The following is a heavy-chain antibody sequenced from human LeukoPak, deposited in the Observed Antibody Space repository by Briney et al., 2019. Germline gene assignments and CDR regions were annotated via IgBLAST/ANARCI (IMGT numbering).Heavy chain of an antibody. CDR2: IYHSGST. Sequence: SETLSLTCAVSGGSISSSNWWSWVRQPSGKGLEWIGEIYHSGSTNHNPSLKSRVTISVDKSKNQFSLKLSSVTAADTAVYYCARARIAAAGNNYYYGMDVWGQGTTVTVSS. J-gene: IGHJ6*02. CDR3: ARARIAAAGNNYYYGMDV. V-gene: IGHV4-4*02. D-gene: IGHD6-13*01. CDR1: GGSISSSNW.